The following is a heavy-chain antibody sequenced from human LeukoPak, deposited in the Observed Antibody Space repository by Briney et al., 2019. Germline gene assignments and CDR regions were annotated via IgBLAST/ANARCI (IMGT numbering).Heavy chain of an antibody. CDR1: GGSISSYY. CDR3: ARTRYFDWLSYYFDY. Sequence: SETLSLTCAVSGGSISSYYWSWIRQPPGKGLEWIGDIYYSGSTNYNPSLESRVTISVDTAKHQSSLKLSSVTAADTAVYYCARTRYFDWLSYYFDYWGQGTLVTVSS. J-gene: IGHJ4*02. CDR2: IYYSGST. D-gene: IGHD3-9*01. V-gene: IGHV4-59*01.